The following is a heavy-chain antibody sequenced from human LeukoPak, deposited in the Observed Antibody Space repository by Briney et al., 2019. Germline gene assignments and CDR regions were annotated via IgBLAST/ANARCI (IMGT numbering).Heavy chain of an antibody. D-gene: IGHD4-17*01. J-gene: IGHJ3*02. CDR3: TRTDTDYGDYGLAFDI. Sequence: ASVKVSCKASGYTLTGYYMHWVRQAPGQGLEWMGIINPGNGFTSYAQKFQDRVTMTRDTSTSTVYMELSSLRSEDTAVYFCTRTDTDYGDYGLAFDIWGQGTMVTFSS. CDR2: INPGNGFT. CDR1: GYTLTGYY. V-gene: IGHV1-46*01.